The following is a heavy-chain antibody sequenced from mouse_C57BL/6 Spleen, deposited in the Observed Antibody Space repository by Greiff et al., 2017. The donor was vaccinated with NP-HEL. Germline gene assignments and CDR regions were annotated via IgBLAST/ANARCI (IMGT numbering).Heavy chain of an antibody. Sequence: VQLQQPGAELVMPGASVKLSCKASGYTFTSYWMHWVKQRPGQGLEWIGEIDPSDSYPNYNQKFKGKSTLTVDKSSSTAYMQLSSLTSEDSAVYYCARRSVVYWYFDVWGTGTTVTVSS. CDR2: IDPSDSYP. J-gene: IGHJ1*03. CDR3: ARRSVVYWYFDV. CDR1: GYTFTSYW. D-gene: IGHD1-1*01. V-gene: IGHV1-69*01.